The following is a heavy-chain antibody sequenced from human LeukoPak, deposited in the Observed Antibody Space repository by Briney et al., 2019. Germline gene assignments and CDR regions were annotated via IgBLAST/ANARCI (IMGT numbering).Heavy chain of an antibody. J-gene: IGHJ4*02. CDR3: ARNYDSSGPDY. Sequence: GGSLRLSCAASGFTFSSYAMHWVRQAPGKGLEYVSAISSNGGSTYYANSVKGRFTISRDNSKNTLYLQMGSLRAEDMAVYYCARNYDSSGPDYWGQGTLVTVSS. CDR2: ISSNGGST. V-gene: IGHV3-64*01. CDR1: GFTFSSYA. D-gene: IGHD3-22*01.